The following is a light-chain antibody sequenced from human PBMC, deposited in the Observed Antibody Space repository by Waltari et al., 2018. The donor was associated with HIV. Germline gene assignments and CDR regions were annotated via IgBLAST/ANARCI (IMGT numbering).Light chain of an antibody. CDR3: QYYGSSPLWT. CDR1: QSVSSSY. V-gene: IGKV3-20*01. CDR2: GAS. Sequence: EIVLTQSPGTLSLSPGERATLSCRASQSVSSSYLAWYQQKAGQAPRLLIYGASSRATGIPDRFSGSGSGTDFTLTISRLETEDFAVYYCQYYGSSPLWTFGQGTKVEIK. J-gene: IGKJ1*01.